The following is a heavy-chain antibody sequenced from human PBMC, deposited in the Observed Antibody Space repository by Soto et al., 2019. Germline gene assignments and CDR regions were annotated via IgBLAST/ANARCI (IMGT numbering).Heavy chain of an antibody. D-gene: IGHD6-13*01. J-gene: IGHJ6*02. Sequence: GGSLRLSCAASGFTFSSYGMHWVRQAPGKGLEWVAVIWYDGSNKYYADSVKGRFTISRDNSKNTLYLKMNSLRAEDTAVYYCAGQGYSSSWYFGIYYYYGMDVWGQGTTVTVSS. CDR3: AGQGYSSSWYFGIYYYYGMDV. V-gene: IGHV3-33*01. CDR2: IWYDGSNK. CDR1: GFTFSSYG.